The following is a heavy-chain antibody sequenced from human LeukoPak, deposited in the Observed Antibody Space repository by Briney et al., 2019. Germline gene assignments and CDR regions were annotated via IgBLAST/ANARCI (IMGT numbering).Heavy chain of an antibody. V-gene: IGHV3-11*01. J-gene: IGHJ4*02. D-gene: IGHD4-17*01. CDR2: ISSSGSTI. Sequence: PGGSLRLSCAASGFTFSDYYMSWIRQAPGKGLEWVSYISSSGSTIYYADSVKGRFTISRDNAKNSLYLQMNSLRAEDTAVYYCAGEVQRNTYGLDYWGQGTLVTVSS. CDR3: AGEVQRNTYGLDY. CDR1: GFTFSDYY.